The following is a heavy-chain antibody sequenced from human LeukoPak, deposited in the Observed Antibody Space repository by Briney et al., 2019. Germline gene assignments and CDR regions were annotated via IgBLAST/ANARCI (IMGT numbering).Heavy chain of an antibody. Sequence: GASVKVSCKASGYTFTSYGISWVRQAPGQGLEWMGWISAYNGNTNYAQKLQGRVTMTTDTSTSTAYMELKSLRSDDTAVYYCARVSLPYYDFWSGYTYYFDYWGQGTLVTVSS. D-gene: IGHD3-3*01. CDR2: ISAYNGNT. J-gene: IGHJ4*02. CDR1: GYTFTSYG. V-gene: IGHV1-18*01. CDR3: ARVSLPYYDFWSGYTYYFDY.